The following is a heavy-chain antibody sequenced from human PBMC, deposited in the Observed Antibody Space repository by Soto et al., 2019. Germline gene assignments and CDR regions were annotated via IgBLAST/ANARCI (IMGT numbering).Heavy chain of an antibody. CDR3: ARVWFGELLLFDY. Sequence: SQTLSLTCTVSGGSISSSSYYWGWIRQPPGKGLEWIGSIYYSGSTYYNPSLKSRVTISVDTSKNQFSLKLSSVTAADTAVYYCARVWFGELLLFDYWGQGNLVTVSS. CDR1: GGSISSSSYY. V-gene: IGHV4-39*01. CDR2: IYYSGST. D-gene: IGHD3-10*01. J-gene: IGHJ4*02.